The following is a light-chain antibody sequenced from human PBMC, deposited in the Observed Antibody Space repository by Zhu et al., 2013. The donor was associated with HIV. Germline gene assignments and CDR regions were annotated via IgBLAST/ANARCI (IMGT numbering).Light chain of an antibody. CDR2: EAT. J-gene: IGKJ3*01. Sequence: DIQMTQSPSSLSASEGDRVTITCRASQSVSTYVNWYQQKAGKAPRLLIFEATNLQSGVPSRFSGGGSGTDFTLIISPLQPDDFATYYCQQSFATPFTFGQGPNWISN. CDR1: QSVSTY. CDR3: QQSFATPFT. V-gene: IGKV1-39*01.